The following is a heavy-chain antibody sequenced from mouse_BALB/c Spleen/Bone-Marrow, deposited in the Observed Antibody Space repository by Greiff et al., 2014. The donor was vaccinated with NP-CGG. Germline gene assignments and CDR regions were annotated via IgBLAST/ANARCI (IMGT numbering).Heavy chain of an antibody. J-gene: IGHJ1*01. D-gene: IGHD1-1*01. CDR3: AREGSRLRGYFDV. Sequence: VQLQQSGAELVKPGASVKLSCKTSGYTFTSYWIQWVKQRPGQGLGRIGEIFPGTGTTYYNEKFKGKATLTIDTSSSTAYMQLSSLTSEDSAVYFCAREGSRLRGYFDVWGAGTTVTVSS. CDR2: IFPGTGTT. V-gene: IGHV1S132*01. CDR1: GYTFTSYW.